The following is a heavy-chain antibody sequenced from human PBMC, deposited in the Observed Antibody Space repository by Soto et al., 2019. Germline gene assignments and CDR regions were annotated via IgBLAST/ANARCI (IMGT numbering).Heavy chain of an antibody. CDR1: GFTFSNFW. D-gene: IGHD5-18*01. V-gene: IGHV3-74*03. Sequence: GGSLRLSXAASGFTFSNFWMHWVRQAPGQGLVWVSRIYSDGSGPMYADSVKGRFTISRDNAKSTLYLQMNSLRPEDTAVYYCATLNSFGSDYWGRGTLVTVSS. CDR3: ATLNSFGSDY. CDR2: IYSDGSGP. J-gene: IGHJ4*02.